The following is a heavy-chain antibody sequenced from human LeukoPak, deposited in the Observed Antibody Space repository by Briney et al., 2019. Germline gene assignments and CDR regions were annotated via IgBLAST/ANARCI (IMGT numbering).Heavy chain of an antibody. CDR2: IWYDGSNK. CDR1: GFTFSSYG. CDR3: AKDLDLYYDSSGHDY. D-gene: IGHD3-22*01. Sequence: GRSLRLSCAASGFTFSSYGMHWVRQAPGKGLEWVAVIWYDGSNKYYADSVKGRFTISRDNSKNTLYLQMNSLRAEDTAVYYCAKDLDLYYDSSGHDYWGQGTLVTVSS. J-gene: IGHJ4*02. V-gene: IGHV3-33*06.